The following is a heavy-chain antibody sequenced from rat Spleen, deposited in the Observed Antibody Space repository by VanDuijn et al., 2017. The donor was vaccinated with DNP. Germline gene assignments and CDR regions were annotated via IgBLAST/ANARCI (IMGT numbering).Heavy chain of an antibody. D-gene: IGHD5-1*01. J-gene: IGHJ2*01. Sequence: EVQLVESGGGLVQPGRSLTLSCAASGFTFSDYYMAWVHQAPTRGLEWVAYISYDGGSAYYGDSVKGRFTISRDNAKSTLYLQMNSLRSEDMATYYWATHWGGYFDYWGQGVMVTVSS. CDR1: GFTFSDYY. V-gene: IGHV5-22*01. CDR2: ISYDGGSA. CDR3: ATHWGGYFDY.